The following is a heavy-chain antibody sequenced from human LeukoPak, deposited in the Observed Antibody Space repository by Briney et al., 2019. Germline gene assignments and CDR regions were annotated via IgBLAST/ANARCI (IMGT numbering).Heavy chain of an antibody. D-gene: IGHD1-26*01. V-gene: IGHV4-59*08. CDR2: IYYSGST. Sequence: SETLSLTCTVSGGSISSYYWSWIRQPPGKGLEWIGYIYYSGSTNYNPSLKSRVTISVDTSKNQFSLKLSSVTAADTAVYYCARCAGATSWFDPWGQGTLVTVSS. CDR3: ARCAGATSWFDP. CDR1: GGSISSYY. J-gene: IGHJ5*02.